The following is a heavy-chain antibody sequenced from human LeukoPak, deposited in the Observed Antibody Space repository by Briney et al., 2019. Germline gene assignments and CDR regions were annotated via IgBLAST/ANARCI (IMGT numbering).Heavy chain of an antibody. D-gene: IGHD1-7*01. CDR3: ARAFGRNNWNYERRWGNWFDP. CDR2: IYYSGST. CDR1: GGSISSSSYY. Sequence: SETLSLTCTVSGGSISSSSYYWGWIRQPPGKGLEWIGSIYYSGSTYYNPSLKSRVTISVDTSKNQFSLKLSSVTAADTAVYYCARAFGRNNWNYERRWGNWFDPWGQGTLVTVSS. V-gene: IGHV4-39*01. J-gene: IGHJ5*02.